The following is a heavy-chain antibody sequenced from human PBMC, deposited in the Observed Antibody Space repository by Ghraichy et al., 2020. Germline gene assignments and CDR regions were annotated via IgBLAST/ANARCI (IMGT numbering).Heavy chain of an antibody. Sequence: LSLTCAASGFSVSDYYMTWVRQVPGKGLEWVSVIYVGGSTYSPDSVKGRFTVSRDNSKNTLYLQMNSLRVEDTAVYYCVRDATPSSAFDIWGPGTVVTVSA. CDR1: GFSVSDYY. CDR3: VRDATPSSAFDI. J-gene: IGHJ3*02. CDR2: IYVGGST. V-gene: IGHV3-53*01.